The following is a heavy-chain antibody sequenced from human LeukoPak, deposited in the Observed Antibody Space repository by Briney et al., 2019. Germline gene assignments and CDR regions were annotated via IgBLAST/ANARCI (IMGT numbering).Heavy chain of an antibody. CDR1: GFTFSSYW. J-gene: IGHJ4*02. Sequence: SGGSLRLSCAASGFTFSSYWMSWARQAPGKGLEWVANIKQDGSEKYYVDSVKGRFTISRDNAKNSLYLQMNSLRAEDTAVYYCARDPIFRGYGDYYFDYWGQGTLVTVSS. V-gene: IGHV3-7*03. CDR3: ARDPIFRGYGDYYFDY. CDR2: IKQDGSEK. D-gene: IGHD4-17*01.